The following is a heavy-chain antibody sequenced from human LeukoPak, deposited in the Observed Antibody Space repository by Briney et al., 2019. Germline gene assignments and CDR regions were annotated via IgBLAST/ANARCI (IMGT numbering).Heavy chain of an antibody. Sequence: PGGSLRLSCAASGFTFSSYAMSWVRQAPGKGLEWVSVIYSGGSTYYADSVKGRFTISRDNSKNTLYLQMNSLRAEDTAVYYCAREDVPYYYYGMDVWGQGTTVTVSS. CDR2: IYSGGST. D-gene: IGHD3-16*01. J-gene: IGHJ6*02. CDR3: AREDVPYYYYGMDV. V-gene: IGHV3-53*01. CDR1: GFTFSSYA.